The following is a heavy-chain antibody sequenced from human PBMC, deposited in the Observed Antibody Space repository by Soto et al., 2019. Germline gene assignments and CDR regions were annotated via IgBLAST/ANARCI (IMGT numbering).Heavy chain of an antibody. CDR2: IYSGGST. CDR3: ARDPLSRPLFYYGMDV. V-gene: IGHV3-53*01. Sequence: GGSLRLSCAASGFTVSSNYMSWVRQAPGKGLEWVSVIYSGGSTYYADSVKGRFTISRDNSKNTLYLQMNSLRAEDTAVYYCARDPLSRPLFYYGMDVWGQGTTVTVSS. D-gene: IGHD2-21*01. CDR1: GFTVSSNY. J-gene: IGHJ6*02.